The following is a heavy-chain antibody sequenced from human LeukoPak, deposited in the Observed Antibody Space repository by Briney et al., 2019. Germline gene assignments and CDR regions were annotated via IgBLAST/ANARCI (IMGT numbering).Heavy chain of an antibody. CDR3: ARDRRLGSAPDILTGPREWGGDY. CDR2: INTNTGNP. D-gene: IGHD3-9*01. CDR1: GYTFTSYG. Sequence: GASVKVSCKASGYTFTSYGISWVRQAPGQGLEWMGWINTNTGNPTYAQGFTGRFVFSLDTSVSTAYLQISSLKAEDTAVYYCARDRRLGSAPDILTGPREWGGDYWGQGTLVTVSS. V-gene: IGHV7-4-1*02. J-gene: IGHJ4*02.